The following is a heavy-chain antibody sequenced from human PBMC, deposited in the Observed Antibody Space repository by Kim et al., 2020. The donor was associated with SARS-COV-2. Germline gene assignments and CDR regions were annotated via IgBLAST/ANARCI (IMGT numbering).Heavy chain of an antibody. CDR2: IYYSGST. D-gene: IGHD3-3*01. CDR3: ARDSRFLEWLSYFDY. CDR1: GGSISSYY. J-gene: IGHJ4*02. V-gene: IGHV4-59*01. Sequence: SETLSLTCTVSGGSISSYYWSWIRQPPGKGLEWIGYIYYSGSTKYNPSLKSRVTISVDTSKNQFSLKLSSVTAADTAVYYCARDSRFLEWLSYFDYWGQGTLVTVSS.